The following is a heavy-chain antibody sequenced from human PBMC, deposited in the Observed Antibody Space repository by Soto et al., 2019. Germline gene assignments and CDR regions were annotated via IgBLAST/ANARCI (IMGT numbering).Heavy chain of an antibody. D-gene: IGHD2-15*01. V-gene: IGHV3-66*01. Sequence: GGSLRLSCAASGFTFDDYAMHWVRQAPGKGLEWVSVIYSGGSTYYADSVKGRFTISRDNSKNMLYLQMNSLRAEDTALYYCARDGYCSGGSCYSVPVFDYWGQGTLVTVSS. CDR1: GFTFDDYA. CDR3: ARDGYCSGGSCYSVPVFDY. J-gene: IGHJ4*02. CDR2: IYSGGST.